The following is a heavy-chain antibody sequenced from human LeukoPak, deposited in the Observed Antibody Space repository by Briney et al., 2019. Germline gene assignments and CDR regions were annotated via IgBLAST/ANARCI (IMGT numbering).Heavy chain of an antibody. CDR2: IYYSGSI. CDR1: DDAIRSRSYY. D-gene: IGHD6-6*01. J-gene: IGHJ4*02. CDR3: ARLLWTYSSSSGIDY. Sequence: SETLSLTCTVSDDAIRSRSYYWGWIRQPPGKGLEWIGSIYYSGSIYFNPSLKSRVTISVDTSKNQFSLKLSSVTAADTAVYYCARLLWTYSSSSGIDYWGQGTLVTVSS. V-gene: IGHV4-39*01.